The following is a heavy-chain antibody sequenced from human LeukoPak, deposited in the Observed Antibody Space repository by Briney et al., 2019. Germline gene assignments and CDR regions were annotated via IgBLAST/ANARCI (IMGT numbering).Heavy chain of an antibody. CDR3: AKLPVNYFDY. CDR2: INTDGSST. CDR1: GFTLSSYW. D-gene: IGHD1-7*01. Sequence: PGGSLRLSCSASGFTLSSYWMHWVHQAPGKGLVWVSRINTDGSSTNYADSVKGRFTISRDNSKNTLYLQMNSLRAEDTAVYYCAKLPVNYFDYWGQGTLVTVSS. V-gene: IGHV3-74*01. J-gene: IGHJ4*02.